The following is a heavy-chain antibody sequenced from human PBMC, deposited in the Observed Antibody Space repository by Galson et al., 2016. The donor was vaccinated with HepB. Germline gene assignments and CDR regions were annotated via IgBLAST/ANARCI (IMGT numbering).Heavy chain of an antibody. CDR1: GLTVSSNY. Sequence: SLRLSCAASGLTVSSNYMSWVRQAPGKGLEWVSIIYSGGSTYFADSVNGRFSISRDNSKNTLHLQMNRLRAEDTAVYYCARGKENEYFQHWGQGTLVTVSS. CDR2: IYSGGST. V-gene: IGHV3-66*01. CDR3: ARGKENEYFQH. J-gene: IGHJ1*01.